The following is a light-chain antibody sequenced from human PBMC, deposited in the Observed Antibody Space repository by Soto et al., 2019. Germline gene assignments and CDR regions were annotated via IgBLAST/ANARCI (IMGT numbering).Light chain of an antibody. CDR3: QQSYSSPPT. CDR2: DAS. V-gene: IGKV1-5*01. CDR1: QSISSW. J-gene: IGKJ1*01. Sequence: IQRTQSPSTLSASVGDRVTITCRARQSISSWLAWYQQKPGKAPKLLIYDASSLESGVPSRFSGSRSGPDFTLTISSLQPEDFATYYCQQSYSSPPTFGQGTKVDIK.